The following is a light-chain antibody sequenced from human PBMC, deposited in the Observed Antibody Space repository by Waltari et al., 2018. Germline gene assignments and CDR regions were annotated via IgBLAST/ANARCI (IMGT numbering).Light chain of an antibody. CDR2: EVS. J-gene: IGLJ2*01. Sequence: QSALTQPASVSGSPGQSITISCTGTSTDVGSYNLVSRYQQHPGKAPKLMIYEVSKRPSGVSKRFSGAKSGNTASLTSSGLQAEDEADYYCCSYAGSSTHVVFGGGTKLTVL. CDR3: CSYAGSSTHVV. V-gene: IGLV2-23*02. CDR1: STDVGSYNL.